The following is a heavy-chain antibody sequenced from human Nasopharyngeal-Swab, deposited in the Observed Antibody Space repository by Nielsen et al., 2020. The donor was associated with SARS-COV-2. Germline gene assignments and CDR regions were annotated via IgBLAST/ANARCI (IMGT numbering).Heavy chain of an antibody. J-gene: IGHJ6*02. D-gene: IGHD6-19*01. V-gene: IGHV3-30*04. Sequence: SLKISCAASGFTFSSYAMHWVRQAPGKGLEWVAVISYDGSNKYYADSVKGRFTISRDNSKNTLYLQMNSLRAEDTAVYYCARDPSKYSSGWLYYYYGMDVWGQGTTVTVSS. CDR1: GFTFSSYA. CDR3: ARDPSKYSSGWLYYYYGMDV. CDR2: ISYDGSNK.